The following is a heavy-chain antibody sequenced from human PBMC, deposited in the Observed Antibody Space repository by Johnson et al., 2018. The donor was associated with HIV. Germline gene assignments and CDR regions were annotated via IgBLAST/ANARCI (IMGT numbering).Heavy chain of an antibody. CDR3: ARERWSAYYGAFDI. CDR2: LTWNGDSI. Sequence: GKGLEWVSGLTWNGDSIGYADSVKGRFTISRDNSKNTLYLQMISLRAEDTAVYFCARERWSAYYGAFDIWGHGTLVTVSS. D-gene: IGHD3-3*01. V-gene: IGHV3-20*03. J-gene: IGHJ3*02.